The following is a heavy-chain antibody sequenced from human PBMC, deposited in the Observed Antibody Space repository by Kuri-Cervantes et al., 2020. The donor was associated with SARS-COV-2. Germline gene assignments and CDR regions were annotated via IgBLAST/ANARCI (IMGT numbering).Heavy chain of an antibody. CDR2: IYSSGTT. CDR3: ARHPKTIPQYHFDY. V-gene: IGHV3-53*01. J-gene: IGHJ4*02. CDR1: GFSVSSNF. D-gene: IGHD2/OR15-2a*01. Sequence: GESLKISCAAAGFSVSSNFMSWVRQAPGKGLEWVSIIYSSGTTYYADSVKGRFTISRDNSKNTLYLHMNSLRAEDTAVYHCARHPKTIPQYHFDYWGQGNLV.